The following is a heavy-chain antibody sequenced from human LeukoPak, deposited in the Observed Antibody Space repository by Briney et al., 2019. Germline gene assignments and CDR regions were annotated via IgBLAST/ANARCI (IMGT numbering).Heavy chain of an antibody. CDR1: GFTFDDYG. V-gene: IGHV3-20*04. CDR3: ARLGSSWYFTYYYYYMDV. CDR2: INWNGGST. J-gene: IGHJ6*03. D-gene: IGHD6-13*01. Sequence: GGSLRLSCAASGFTFDDYGMSWVRQAPGKGLEWVSGINWNGGSTGYADSVKGRFTISRDNAKNSLYLQMNSLRAEDTALYYGARLGSSWYFTYYYYYMDVWGKGTTVTVSS.